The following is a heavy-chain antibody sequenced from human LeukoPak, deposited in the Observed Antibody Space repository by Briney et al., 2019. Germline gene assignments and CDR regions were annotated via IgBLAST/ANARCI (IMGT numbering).Heavy chain of an antibody. D-gene: IGHD1-26*01. V-gene: IGHV3-74*01. CDR3: ASDLKWELLQPFDY. Sequence: GGSLRLSCAASGFTFSSYSMNWVRQAPGKGLEWVSRINSDGSSTNYADSVKGRFIISRDNAKNTLYLQMNSLRAEDTAVYYCASDLKWELLQPFDYWGQGTLVTVSS. CDR2: INSDGSST. CDR1: GFTFSSYS. J-gene: IGHJ4*02.